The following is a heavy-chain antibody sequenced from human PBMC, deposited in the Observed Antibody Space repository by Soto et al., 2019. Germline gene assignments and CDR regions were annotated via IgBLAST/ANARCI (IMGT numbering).Heavy chain of an antibody. J-gene: IGHJ4*02. V-gene: IGHV3-23*01. D-gene: IGHD6-13*01. Sequence: DVQVLESGGGLGQPGGSLRLSCAASGFTFNTFAMNWVRQAPGKGLEWVSAISGSGRSSYYADSLKGRFTISRDNSKNMVYLQRDCLSVDDTAIYYCAKDQHTFLRPAVGADFWGQGTLVTVSS. CDR1: GFTFNTFA. CDR3: AKDQHTFLRPAVGADF. CDR2: ISGSGRSS.